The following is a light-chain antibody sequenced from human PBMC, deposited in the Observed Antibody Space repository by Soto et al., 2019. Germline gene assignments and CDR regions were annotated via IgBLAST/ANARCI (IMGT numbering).Light chain of an antibody. J-gene: IGLJ2*01. CDR1: SSNIGAGYD. V-gene: IGLV1-40*01. CDR2: GNN. Sequence: QPVLTQPPSVSGAPGQRVTISCTGSSSNIGAGYDLHWYQQLPGTAPKLLIYGNNNRPSGVPDRFSGSKSGTSSSLAITGLQAEDEADYYCQSYDSSLSGSVFGGGTKLTVL. CDR3: QSYDSSLSGSV.